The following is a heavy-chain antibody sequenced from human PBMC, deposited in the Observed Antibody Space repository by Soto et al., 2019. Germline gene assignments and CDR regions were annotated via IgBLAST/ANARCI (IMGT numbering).Heavy chain of an antibody. CDR2: ISSSSSYI. CDR1: GFTFSSYS. CDR3: ARGHPYCGGDCPDY. Sequence: GGSLRLSCAASGFTFSSYSMNWVRQAPGKGLELVSSISSSSSYIYYADSVKGRFTISRDNAKNSLYLQMNSLRADDTAVYYCARGHPYCGGDCPDYWGQGTLVTSPQ. J-gene: IGHJ4*02. D-gene: IGHD2-21*02. V-gene: IGHV3-21*01.